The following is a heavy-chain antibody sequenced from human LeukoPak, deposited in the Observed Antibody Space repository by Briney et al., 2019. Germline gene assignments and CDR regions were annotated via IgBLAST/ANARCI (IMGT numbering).Heavy chain of an antibody. D-gene: IGHD3-3*01. CDR1: GGSISSGDYY. J-gene: IGHJ6*03. V-gene: IGHV4-61*02. CDR3: ARVSYKRITIFGVVNYYYYMDV. Sequence: SETLSLTCTVSGGSISSGDYYWSWIRQPAGKGLEWIGRIYTSGSTNYNPSLKSRVTMSVDTSKNQFSLKLSSVTAADTAVYYCARVSYKRITIFGVVNYYYYMDVWGKGTTVTVSS. CDR2: IYTSGST.